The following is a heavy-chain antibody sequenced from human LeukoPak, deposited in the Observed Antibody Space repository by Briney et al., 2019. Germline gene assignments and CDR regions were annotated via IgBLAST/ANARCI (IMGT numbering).Heavy chain of an antibody. CDR3: VRDVNTAPLFDI. Sequence: GGSLRLSCATSGFSFSNYEMNWVRQAPGKGLEWISYITSSGTGIYYADSVRGRFTISRDNPKSSLYLQMNSLRGDDTAVYYCVRDVNTAPLFDIWGQGTMVTVSS. CDR1: GFSFSNYE. CDR2: ITSSGTGI. J-gene: IGHJ3*02. V-gene: IGHV3-48*03. D-gene: IGHD2-2*02.